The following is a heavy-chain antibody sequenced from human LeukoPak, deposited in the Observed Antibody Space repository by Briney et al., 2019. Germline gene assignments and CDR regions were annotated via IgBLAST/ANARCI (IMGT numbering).Heavy chain of an antibody. CDR1: GFTFDDYT. Sequence: GGSLRLSCAASGFTFDDYTMHWVRQAPGKALEWVSLIGWDGGGTFYADSVKGRFTISRDNSKNSLYLQMNSLRTEDTALYFCAKDKSGDGYNNYFDYWGEGTLFTVSS. CDR3: AKDKSGDGYNNYFDY. V-gene: IGHV3-43*01. CDR2: IGWDGGGT. J-gene: IGHJ4*02. D-gene: IGHD5-24*01.